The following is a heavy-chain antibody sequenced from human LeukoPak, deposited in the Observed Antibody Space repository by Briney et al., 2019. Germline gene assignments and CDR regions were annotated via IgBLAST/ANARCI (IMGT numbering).Heavy chain of an antibody. V-gene: IGHV3-66*02. Sequence: GGSLRLSCAASGFTVSSNYMSWVRQAPGKGLEWVSVIYSGGSTYYADSVKGRFTISRDNTKNTLYLQMNSLRAEDTAVYYCARSRGYYRYGMDVWGQGTTVTVSS. D-gene: IGHD3-22*01. CDR1: GFTVSSNY. CDR2: IYSGGST. CDR3: ARSRGYYRYGMDV. J-gene: IGHJ6*02.